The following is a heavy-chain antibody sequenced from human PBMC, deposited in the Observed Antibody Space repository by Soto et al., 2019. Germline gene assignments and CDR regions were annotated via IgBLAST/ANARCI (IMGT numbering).Heavy chain of an antibody. CDR1: GYSFTSYW. V-gene: IGHV5-51*01. CDR3: ARQEPSSSWYRPGDVQYYYMDV. J-gene: IGHJ6*03. Sequence: EVQLVQSGAEVKKPGESLKISCKGSGYSFTSYWIGWVRQMPGKGLEWMGIIYPGDSDTRYSPSFQGQVTISADKSISTAYLQWSSLKASDTAMYYCARQEPSSSWYRPGDVQYYYMDVWGKGTTVTVSS. CDR2: IYPGDSDT. D-gene: IGHD6-13*01.